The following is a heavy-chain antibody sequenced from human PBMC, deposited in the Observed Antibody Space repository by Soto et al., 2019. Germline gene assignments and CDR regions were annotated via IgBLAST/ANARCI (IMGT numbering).Heavy chain of an antibody. CDR2: ISLGDSDT. V-gene: IGHV5-51*01. D-gene: IGHD2-21*01. CDR1: GYNFPNYW. CDR3: ARQGDMDV. J-gene: IGHJ6*02. Sequence: EVQLVQSGAEVKKPGESLKISCEGSGYNFPNYWINWVRQMPGKGLEWMGIISLGDSDTKYSPSFQGQVTISADKSTSTAYLQWSSLKASDTATYYCARQGDMDVWGQGTTVTVSS.